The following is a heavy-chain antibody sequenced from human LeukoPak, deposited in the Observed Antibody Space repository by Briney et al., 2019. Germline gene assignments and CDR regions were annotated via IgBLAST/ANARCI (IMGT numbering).Heavy chain of an antibody. Sequence: SETLSLTCTVSGGSINGYYWSWIRQSPGKGLESLGYIYYTGSTNYNPSLKSRVTMSVDTSRNQFFLRLSSVTAADTAVYYCARFSEYYHSSVHYLDHWGQGTLVSVSS. CDR1: GGSINGYY. V-gene: IGHV4-59*01. J-gene: IGHJ4*02. D-gene: IGHD3-22*01. CDR2: IYYTGST. CDR3: ARFSEYYHSSVHYLDH.